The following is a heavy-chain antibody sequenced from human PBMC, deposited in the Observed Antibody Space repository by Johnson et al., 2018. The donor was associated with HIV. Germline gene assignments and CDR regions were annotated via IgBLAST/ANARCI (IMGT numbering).Heavy chain of an antibody. CDR2: ISYDGSNK. Sequence: QVQLVESGGGVVQPGRSLRLSCAVSGFTFSSYGMHWVRQAPGKGLEWVALISYDGSNKYYADSVKGRFTISRDNSKNTLYLHMISLRVEDTAVYYCAKASLRVYSYVSYAFDIWGQGTMVTVSS. CDR1: GFTFSSYG. V-gene: IGHV3-30*18. J-gene: IGHJ3*02. CDR3: AKASLRVYSYVSYAFDI. D-gene: IGHD5-18*01.